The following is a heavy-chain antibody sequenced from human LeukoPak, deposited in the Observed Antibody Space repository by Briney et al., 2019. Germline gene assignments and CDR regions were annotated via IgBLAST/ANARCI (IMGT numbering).Heavy chain of an antibody. CDR1: GFTFSGYW. J-gene: IGHJ4*02. CDR3: ARWLQRPFDY. Sequence: PGGSLRLSCAASGFTFSGYWMHWVRQAPGKGLLWVSRINSDGSSSNYADSVKGRFTISRDNAKNTLYLQINSLRVEDTAVYYCARWLQRPFDYWGRGTLVTVSS. CDR2: INSDGSSS. D-gene: IGHD5-12*01. V-gene: IGHV3-74*01.